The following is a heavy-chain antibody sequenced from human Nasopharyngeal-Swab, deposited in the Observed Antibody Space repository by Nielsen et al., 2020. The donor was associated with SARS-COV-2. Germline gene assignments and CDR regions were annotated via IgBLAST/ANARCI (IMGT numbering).Heavy chain of an antibody. D-gene: IGHD3-3*01. CDR2: ISSSGSTI. CDR3: ARGGTYYDFWSGYYNYYYGMDV. CDR1: GFTFSSYE. V-gene: IGHV3-48*03. J-gene: IGHJ6*02. Sequence: GESLKISCAASGFTFSSYEMNWFRQAPGKGLEWVSYISSSGSTISYADSVKGRFTISRDNAKNSLYLQMNSLRAEDTAVYYCARGGTYYDFWSGYYNYYYGMDVWGQGTTVTVSS.